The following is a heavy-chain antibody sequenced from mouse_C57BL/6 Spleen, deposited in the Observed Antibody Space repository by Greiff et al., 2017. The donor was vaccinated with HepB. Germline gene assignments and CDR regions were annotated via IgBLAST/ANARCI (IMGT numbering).Heavy chain of an antibody. D-gene: IGHD3-2*02. CDR3: ARSYLRGYFDY. CDR2: FRNKSNGYTT. Sequence: EVQGVESGGGLVQPGGPLSLSCAASGFPFTDYYMSGVRQPLGKELEWLGFFRNKSNGYTTEYSASLKGRFTISRDNSQSILYLQMNALRAEDSATYYCARSYLRGYFDYWGQGTTLTVSS. CDR1: GFPFTDYY. V-gene: IGHV7-3*01. J-gene: IGHJ2*01.